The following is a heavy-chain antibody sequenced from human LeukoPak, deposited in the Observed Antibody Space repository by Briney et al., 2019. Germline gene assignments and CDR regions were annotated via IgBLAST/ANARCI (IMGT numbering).Heavy chain of an antibody. CDR1: GGSISSYY. CDR3: ARAVSGYSYGPDWFDP. V-gene: IGHV4-59*12. D-gene: IGHD5-18*01. Sequence: SETLSLTCTVSGGSISSYYWSWIRQPPGKGLEWIGYIYYSGSTNYNPSLKSRVTISVDTSKNQFSLKLSSVTAADTAVYYCARAVSGYSYGPDWFDPWGQGTLVTVSS. CDR2: IYYSGST. J-gene: IGHJ5*02.